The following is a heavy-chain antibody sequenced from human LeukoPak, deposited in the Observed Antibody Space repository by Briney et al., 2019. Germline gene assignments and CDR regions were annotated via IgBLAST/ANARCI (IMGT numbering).Heavy chain of an antibody. V-gene: IGHV5-51*01. J-gene: IGHJ6*02. CDR2: IYPGDSDT. Sequence: GESLKIPCKGSGYSFTSYWIGWVRPMPGKGLEWMGIIYPGDSDTRYSPSFQGQVTISADKSISTAYLQWSSLKASDTAMYYCAADLSYYDILTGYLVWGQGTTVTVSS. CDR3: AADLSYYDILTGYLV. D-gene: IGHD3-9*01. CDR1: GYSFTSYW.